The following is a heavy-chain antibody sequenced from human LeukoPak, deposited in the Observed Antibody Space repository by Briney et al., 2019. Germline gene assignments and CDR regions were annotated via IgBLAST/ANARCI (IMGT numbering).Heavy chain of an antibody. CDR3: ARDPDTSGYYVFDY. D-gene: IGHD3-22*01. CDR1: GFTFGSFA. V-gene: IGHV3-30*04. J-gene: IGHJ4*02. Sequence: GGSLRLSCAVSGFTFGSFAMHWVRQSPGKGLEWVAHISYDGSDKYYADSVKGRFTISRDNFKKTLYQQMNSLSAEDTAVYYCARDPDTSGYYVFDYWGQGTPVTVSS. CDR2: ISYDGSDK.